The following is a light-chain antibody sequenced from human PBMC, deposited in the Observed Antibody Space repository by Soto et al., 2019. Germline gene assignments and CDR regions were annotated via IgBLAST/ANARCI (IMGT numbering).Light chain of an antibody. CDR3: QQSYSTPPT. Sequence: DIQMTQSPSSLSASVGDRVTITCRASQNISSYLNWYQQKPEKAPKLLIYAASSLQSGVPSRFSGSGSGTDFTLTISSLQPEDFATYYCQQSYSTPPTFGQGTRLEIK. CDR2: AAS. V-gene: IGKV1-39*01. CDR1: QNISSY. J-gene: IGKJ5*01.